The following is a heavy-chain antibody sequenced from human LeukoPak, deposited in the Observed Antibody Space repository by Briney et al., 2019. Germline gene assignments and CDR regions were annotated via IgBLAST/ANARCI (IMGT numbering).Heavy chain of an antibody. D-gene: IGHD6-19*01. V-gene: IGHV3-30*03. J-gene: IGHJ6*03. CDR3: ARDSQWLVVGGYYYYMDV. CDR1: GFTFSSYG. CDR2: ISYDGSNK. Sequence: GGSLRLSCAASGFTFSSYGMHWVRQAPGKGLEWVAVISYDGSNKYYADSVKGRFTISRDNSKNTLYLQMNSLRAEDTAVYYCARDSQWLVVGGYYYYMDVWGKGTTVTVSS.